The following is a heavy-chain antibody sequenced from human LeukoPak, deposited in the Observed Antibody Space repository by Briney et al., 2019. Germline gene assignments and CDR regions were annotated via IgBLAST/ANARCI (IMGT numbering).Heavy chain of an antibody. CDR2: ISGSGGST. J-gene: IGHJ4*02. D-gene: IGHD4-17*01. Sequence: PGGSLRLSCAASGFTFSSYAMSWVRQAPGKGLEWVSAISGSGGSTYYADSVKGRFTISRDNSKNTLYLQMNSLRAEDTAVYYCAKDPSSYGDYPLYYFDYWGQGTLVTVSS. V-gene: IGHV3-23*01. CDR3: AKDPSSYGDYPLYYFDY. CDR1: GFTFSSYA.